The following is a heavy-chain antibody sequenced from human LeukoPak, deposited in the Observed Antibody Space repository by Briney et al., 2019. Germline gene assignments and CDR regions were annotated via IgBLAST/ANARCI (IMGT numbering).Heavy chain of an antibody. Sequence: SETLSLTCTVSGGSISSSSYYWGWIRQPPGKGLEWIGSIYYSGSTYYNPSLKSRVTISVDTSKNQFSLKLSSVTAADTAVYYCAGDGGSHPITMVRGVIEAHYYGMDVWGQGTTVTVSS. CDR3: AGDGGSHPITMVRGVIEAHYYGMDV. D-gene: IGHD3-10*01. V-gene: IGHV4-39*07. CDR2: IYYSGST. CDR1: GGSISSSSYY. J-gene: IGHJ6*02.